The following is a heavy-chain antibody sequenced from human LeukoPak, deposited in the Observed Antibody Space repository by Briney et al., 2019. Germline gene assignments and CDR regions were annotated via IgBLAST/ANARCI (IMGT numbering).Heavy chain of an antibody. J-gene: IGHJ3*02. D-gene: IGHD2-2*01. CDR2: ISRSGGST. V-gene: IGHV3-23*01. CDR3: AKDRGCSTSCYGEPDDAFDI. CDR1: GFTFSSYA. Sequence: GGSLRLSCAASGFTFSSYAMSWVRQAPGKGLEWVSAISRSGGSTYYADSVKGRFTISRDNSKNTLYLQVNSLRAEDTAAYYCAKDRGCSTSCYGEPDDAFDIWGQGTRVTVSS.